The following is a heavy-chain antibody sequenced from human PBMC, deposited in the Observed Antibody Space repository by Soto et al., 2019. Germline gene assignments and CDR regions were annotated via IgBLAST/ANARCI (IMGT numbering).Heavy chain of an antibody. CDR1: GGSFSGYY. CDR2: INHSGST. Sequence: QVQLQQWGAGLLKPSETLSLTCAVYGGSFSGYYWSWIRQPPGKGLEWIGEINHSGSTNYNPSLKSRVTISVDTSKNQFSLKLSSVTAADTAVYYCARGPRGAKVHYYYYMDVWGKGTTVIVSS. D-gene: IGHD3-10*01. V-gene: IGHV4-34*01. J-gene: IGHJ6*03. CDR3: ARGPRGAKVHYYYYMDV.